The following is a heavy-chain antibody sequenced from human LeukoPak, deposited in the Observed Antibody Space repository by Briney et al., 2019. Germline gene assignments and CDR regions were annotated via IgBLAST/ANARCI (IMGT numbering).Heavy chain of an antibody. CDR1: GGSISSSSYY. CDR3: ARRGYGGNSVY. V-gene: IGHV4-39*01. Sequence: SETLSLTCTVSGGSISSSSYYWGWIRQPPGKGLEWIGSIYYSGSTYYNPSLKSRVTISVDTSKNQFSLKLSSVTAADTAVYYCARRGYGGNSVYWGQGTLVTVSS. CDR2: IYYSGST. D-gene: IGHD4-23*01. J-gene: IGHJ4*02.